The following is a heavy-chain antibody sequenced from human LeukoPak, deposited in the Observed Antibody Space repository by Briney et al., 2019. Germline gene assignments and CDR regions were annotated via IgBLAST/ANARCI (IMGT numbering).Heavy chain of an antibody. Sequence: SETLSLTCTVSGGSISSYCWSWIRQPPGKGLEWIGYIYYSGSTNYNPSPKSRVTISVDTSKNQFSLKLSSVTAADTAVYYCARVSLVHWFDPWGQGTLVTVSS. V-gene: IGHV4-59*01. D-gene: IGHD1-26*01. CDR2: IYYSGST. J-gene: IGHJ5*02. CDR1: GGSISSYC. CDR3: ARVSLVHWFDP.